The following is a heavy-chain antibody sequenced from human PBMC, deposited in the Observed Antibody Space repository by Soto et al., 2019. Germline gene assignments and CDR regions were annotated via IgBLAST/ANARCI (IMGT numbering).Heavy chain of an antibody. J-gene: IGHJ5*02. D-gene: IGHD6-13*01. Sequence: SETLCLTCTVSGGSISSSSYYWGWIRQPPGKGLEWIGSINYSGSTYYNPSLKSRVTISVDTSKNQFSLKLSSVTAADTAVYYCARQPNRRSSWYQDWFDPWGQGTLVTVSS. CDR3: ARQPNRRSSWYQDWFDP. CDR2: INYSGST. CDR1: GGSISSSSYY. V-gene: IGHV4-39*01.